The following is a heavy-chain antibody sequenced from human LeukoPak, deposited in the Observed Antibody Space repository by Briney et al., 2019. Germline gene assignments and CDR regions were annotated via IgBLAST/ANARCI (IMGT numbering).Heavy chain of an antibody. Sequence: GGSLRLSCAASGFTFNSYSMHWVRQAPGKGLEWVSSISFSSSYMYYADSVKGRFTISRDNAKNSLYLQMNSLRAEDTAVYYCARAPYDFWSGYLDYWGQGILVTVSS. J-gene: IGHJ4*02. CDR2: ISFSSSYM. D-gene: IGHD3-3*01. CDR3: ARAPYDFWSGYLDY. CDR1: GFTFNSYS. V-gene: IGHV3-21*01.